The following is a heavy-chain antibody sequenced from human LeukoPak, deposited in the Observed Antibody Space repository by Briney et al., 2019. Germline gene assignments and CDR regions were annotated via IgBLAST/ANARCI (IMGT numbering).Heavy chain of an antibody. CDR1: GFTFSSYA. CDR3: ARDPRVTGTTGFFDS. V-gene: IGHV3-23*01. D-gene: IGHD1-1*01. J-gene: IGHJ4*02. CDR2: ISGSGGST. Sequence: GGSLRLSCAASGFTFSSYAMSWVRQAPGKGLEWVSAISGSGGSTYYADSVKGRFTISRDNAQNSLYLQMNSLRAEDTAVYYCARDPRVTGTTGFFDSWGQGTLVTVSS.